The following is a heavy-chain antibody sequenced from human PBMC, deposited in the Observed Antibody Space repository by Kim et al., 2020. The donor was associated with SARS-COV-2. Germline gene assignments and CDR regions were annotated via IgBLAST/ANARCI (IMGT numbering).Heavy chain of an antibody. J-gene: IGHJ4*02. CDR3: TTETSGLYYTPPFDN. CDR2: IKSKIDGETT. V-gene: IGHV3-15*01. CDR1: GFTFSNAW. D-gene: IGHD3-3*01. Sequence: GGSLRLSCAASGFTFSNAWMSWVRQAPGKGLEWVGRIKSKIDGETTDYAAPVKGRFIISRDDSKNTLFLQMNNLRVEDTAFYYCTTETSGLYYTPPFDNWGQGTLVTVST.